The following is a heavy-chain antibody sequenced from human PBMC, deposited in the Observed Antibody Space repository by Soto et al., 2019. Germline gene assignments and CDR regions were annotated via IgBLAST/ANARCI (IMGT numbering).Heavy chain of an antibody. V-gene: IGHV4-4*02. CDR2: IYHSGST. CDR1: GRSIISSNW. Sequence: SETLSLTCAVSGRSIISSNWWSWVRQPPGKGLEWNGEIYHSGSTNYNPSLKSRVTISVDKSKNQFFLKLSSVTAADTVVYYCARGAGYYDFWSGYSYNWFDPWGQGTLVTVSS. CDR3: ARGAGYYDFWSGYSYNWFDP. D-gene: IGHD3-3*01. J-gene: IGHJ5*02.